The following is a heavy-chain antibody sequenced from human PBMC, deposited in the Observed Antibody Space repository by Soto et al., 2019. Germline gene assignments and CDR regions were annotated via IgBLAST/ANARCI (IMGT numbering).Heavy chain of an antibody. J-gene: IGHJ4*02. CDR3: ARKASSRDYYDSSGYYSYYFDY. Sequence: GGSLRLSCAASGFTFSSYGMHWVRQAPGKGLEWVAVISYDGSNKYYADSVKGRFTISRDNSKNTLYLQMNSLRAEDTAVYYCARKASSRDYYDSSGYYSYYFDYWGQGTLVTVSS. D-gene: IGHD3-22*01. V-gene: IGHV3-30*03. CDR2: ISYDGSNK. CDR1: GFTFSSYG.